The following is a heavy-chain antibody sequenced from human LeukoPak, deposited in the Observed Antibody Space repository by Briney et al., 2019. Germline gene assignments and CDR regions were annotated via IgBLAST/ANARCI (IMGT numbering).Heavy chain of an antibody. CDR2: ISAGGGST. CDR3: AKGSSPFDP. Sequence: GGSLRLSCAASGFTFSGYAMSWVRQAPGKGLEWVSTISAGGGSTYYANSVKGRFTISRDNSKNTLYLQMNSLRAEDTAVYYCAKGSSPFDPWAREPWSPSPQ. V-gene: IGHV3-23*01. CDR1: GFTFSGYA. D-gene: IGHD2-15*01. J-gene: IGHJ5*02.